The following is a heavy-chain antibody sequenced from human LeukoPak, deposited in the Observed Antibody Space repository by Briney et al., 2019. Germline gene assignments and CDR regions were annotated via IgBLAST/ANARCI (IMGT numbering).Heavy chain of an antibody. CDR1: GYSFTSYW. Sequence: GESLKISCKGSGYSFTSYWIGWVRQMPGKGLEWMGIIYPGDSDTRYSPSFQGQVTISADKSISTAYLQWSSLKASDTAMYYCAINYGDYVDYYYYGMDVWGQGTTVTVSS. CDR2: IYPGDSDT. J-gene: IGHJ6*02. D-gene: IGHD4-17*01. V-gene: IGHV5-51*01. CDR3: AINYGDYVDYYYYGMDV.